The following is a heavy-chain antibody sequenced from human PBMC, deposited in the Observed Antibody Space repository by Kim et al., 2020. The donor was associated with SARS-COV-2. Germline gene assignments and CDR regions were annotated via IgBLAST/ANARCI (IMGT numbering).Heavy chain of an antibody. J-gene: IGHJ3*02. CDR3: ARDYLYYGSGIDAFDI. Sequence: GGSLRLSCAASGFTFSSYSMNWVRQAPGKGLEWVSSISSSSSYIYYADSVKGRFTISRDNAKNSLYLQMNSLRAEDTAVYYCARDYLYYGSGIDAFDIWGQGTMVTVSS. V-gene: IGHV3-21*01. CDR1: GFTFSSYS. CDR2: ISSSSSYI. D-gene: IGHD3-10*01.